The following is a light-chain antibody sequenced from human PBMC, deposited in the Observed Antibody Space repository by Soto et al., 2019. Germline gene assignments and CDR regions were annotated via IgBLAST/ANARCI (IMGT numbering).Light chain of an antibody. J-gene: IGKJ1*01. CDR1: QSVGKNF. Sequence: EIVLTQSPGTLSLSPGERANLSCRASQSVGKNFVAWYQQKPGQAPRCLMYGASTRATAIPDRFSGSGSGTDFTLAINRLEREDFAVYYCHQYADSPRTFGQGTKVEI. CDR2: GAS. CDR3: HQYADSPRT. V-gene: IGKV3-20*01.